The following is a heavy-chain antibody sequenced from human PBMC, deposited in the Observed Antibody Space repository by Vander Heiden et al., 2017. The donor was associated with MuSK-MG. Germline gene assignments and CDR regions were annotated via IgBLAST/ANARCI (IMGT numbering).Heavy chain of an antibody. CDR3: AKGRWSAVEAGGFHI. V-gene: IGHV3-23*02. J-gene: IGHJ3*02. CDR2: FSGSGSGAST. D-gene: IGHD5-18*01. CDR1: GFTFSTYA. Sequence: EVQLLESGGGLVQPGGSLRLSCAASGFTFSTYAMSWVRQAPGKGPEWVSTFSGSGSGASTYYGDSVTGRFTISRDNSKNTLYLQMNSLRAEDTAVYYCAKGRWSAVEAGGFHIWGQGTMVTVSS.